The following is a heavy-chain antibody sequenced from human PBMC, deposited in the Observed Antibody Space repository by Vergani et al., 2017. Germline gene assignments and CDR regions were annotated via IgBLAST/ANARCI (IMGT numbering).Heavy chain of an antibody. CDR1: GYTFTGYY. D-gene: IGHD2-21*01. J-gene: IGHJ4*02. CDR3: ARERVVGFDY. CDR2: INPNSGGT. Sequence: QVQLVQSGAEVKKPGASVKVSCKASGYTFTGYYMHWVRQAPGQGLEWMGWINPNSGGTKYAQKFQGRVTMTRDTSISTVYMELSRLRSDDTAVYYCARERVVGFDYWGQGTLVTVSS. V-gene: IGHV1-2*02.